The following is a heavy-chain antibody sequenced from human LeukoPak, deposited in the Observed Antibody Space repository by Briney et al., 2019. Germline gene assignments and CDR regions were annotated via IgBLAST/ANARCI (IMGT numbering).Heavy chain of an antibody. CDR3: ATGPPSQYCSSTSCYYNYFDY. Sequence: ASVKVSCRVSGYTLTELSMHWVRQAPGKGLEWMGGFDPEDGETIYAQKFQGRVTMTEDTSTDTAYMELSSLRSEVTAVYYCATGPPSQYCSSTSCYYNYFDYWGQGTLVTVSS. CDR1: GYTLTELS. V-gene: IGHV1-24*01. D-gene: IGHD2-2*01. CDR2: FDPEDGET. J-gene: IGHJ4*02.